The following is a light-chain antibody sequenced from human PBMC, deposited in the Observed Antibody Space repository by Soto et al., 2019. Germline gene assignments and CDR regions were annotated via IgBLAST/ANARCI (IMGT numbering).Light chain of an antibody. J-gene: IGLJ1*01. CDR3: SSYAGNNNYV. CDR1: SGDIGDYNY. V-gene: IGLV2-8*01. Sequence: QSVLTQPPCASGSPGQSVTFSCTGTSGDIGDYNYVSWYQQPPGKAPKLMIYEVTKRPSGVPDRFSGSKSGNTASLTVSGLQADDEADYYCSSYAGNNNYVFGTGPKVTVL. CDR2: EVT.